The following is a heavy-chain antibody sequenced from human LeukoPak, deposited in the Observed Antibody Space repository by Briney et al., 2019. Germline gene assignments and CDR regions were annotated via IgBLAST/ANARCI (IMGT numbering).Heavy chain of an antibody. V-gene: IGHV3-7*03. Sequence: GGSLRLSCAASGFTFSGYWMSWVRQAPGKGLEWVATVTQDGSETYYVDSVKGRFTISRDNAKSSLFLQMNSLRAEDTAVYYCARLGCVRACPHGALNWWGQGTLVTVSS. CDR2: VTQDGSET. D-gene: IGHD3/OR15-3a*01. J-gene: IGHJ4*02. CDR3: ARLGCVRACPHGALNW. CDR1: GFTFSGYW.